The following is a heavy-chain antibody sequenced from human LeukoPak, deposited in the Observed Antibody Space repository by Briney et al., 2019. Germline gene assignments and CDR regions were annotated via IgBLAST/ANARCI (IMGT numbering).Heavy chain of an antibody. CDR1: GGTFNSYA. CDR3: ARGFTMVHH. CDR2: IIPIFGTA. D-gene: IGHD3-10*01. Sequence: GASVTVSYKASGGTFNSYAISWVRQAPGQGREWMGGIIPIFGTANYAQKFQGRVTITTDESTSTAYMELSSLRSEDTAVYYCARGFTMVHHWGQGTLVTVSS. J-gene: IGHJ1*01. V-gene: IGHV1-69*05.